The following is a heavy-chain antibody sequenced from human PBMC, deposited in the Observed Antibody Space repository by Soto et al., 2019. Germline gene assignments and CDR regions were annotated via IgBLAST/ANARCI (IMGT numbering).Heavy chain of an antibody. CDR1: GFTFSGFA. CDR2: ISGSGGST. J-gene: IGHJ6*02. Sequence: PGGSLRLSCAASGFTFSGFAMSWVRQAPGRGLEWVSGISGSGGSTYYADSVKGRFTISRDNSKNTLYLQMNSLRAEDTALYFCAKNVRSYHYGMDVWGQGTTVTVSS. V-gene: IGHV3-23*01. D-gene: IGHD4-17*01. CDR3: AKNVRSYHYGMDV.